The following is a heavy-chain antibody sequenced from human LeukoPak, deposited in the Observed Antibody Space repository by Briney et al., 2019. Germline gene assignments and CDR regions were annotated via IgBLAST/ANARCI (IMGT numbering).Heavy chain of an antibody. CDR3: ARDTSAYYYGMDV. J-gene: IGHJ6*02. CDR1: GFTFSSYG. CDR2: IWYDGSNK. V-gene: IGHV3-33*08. Sequence: GGSLRLSCAASGFTFSSYGMHWVRQAPGKGLEWVAVIWYDGSNKYYADSVKGRFTISRDNSKNTLYLQMNSLRAEDTAVYYCARDTSAYYYGMDVWGQGTTVTVSS. D-gene: IGHD3-3*01.